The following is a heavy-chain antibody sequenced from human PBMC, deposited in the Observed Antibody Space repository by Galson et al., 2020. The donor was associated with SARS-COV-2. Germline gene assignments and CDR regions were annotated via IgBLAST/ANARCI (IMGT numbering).Heavy chain of an antibody. V-gene: IGHV2-5*02. D-gene: IGHD2-2*01. CDR2: IYWDDDK. J-gene: IGHJ3*02. Sequence: SGPTLVKPTQTLTLTCPFSGFSLSTSGVGVGWIRQPPGKALEWLALIYWDDDKRYSPSLKSRLTITKDTSKNQVVLTMTNMDPVDTATYYCAQRDPAGDAFDIWGQGTMVTVSS. CDR3: AQRDPAGDAFDI. CDR1: GFSLSTSGVG.